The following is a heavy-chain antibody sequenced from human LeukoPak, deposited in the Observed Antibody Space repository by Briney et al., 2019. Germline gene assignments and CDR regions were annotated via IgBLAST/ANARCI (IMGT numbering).Heavy chain of an antibody. V-gene: IGHV3-20*04. D-gene: IGHD2-2*01. J-gene: IGHJ4*02. Sequence: GGSLRLSCAASGFTFEEYGMSWVRQAPGKGLEWVAGINWNGDSTGYADSVKGRFTISRYNAKNSLFLQMNSLRAEDTAFYYCARRHCTSTSCFGFDYWGRGTPVTVSS. CDR1: GFTFEEYG. CDR3: ARRHCTSTSCFGFDY. CDR2: INWNGDST.